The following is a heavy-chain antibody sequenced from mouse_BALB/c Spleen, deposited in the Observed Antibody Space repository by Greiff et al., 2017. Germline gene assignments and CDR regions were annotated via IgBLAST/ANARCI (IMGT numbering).Heavy chain of an antibody. J-gene: IGHJ3*01. V-gene: IGHV1S81*02. D-gene: IGHD2-14*01. CDR3: TRQRDIYRFFAY. Sequence: QGQLQQSGAELVKPGASVKLSCKASGYTFTSYYMYWVKQRPGQGLEWIGEINPSNGGTNFNEKFKSKATLTVDKSSSTAYMQLSSLTSEDSAVYYCTRQRDIYRFFAYWGQGTLVTVSA. CDR1: GYTFTSYY. CDR2: INPSNGGT.